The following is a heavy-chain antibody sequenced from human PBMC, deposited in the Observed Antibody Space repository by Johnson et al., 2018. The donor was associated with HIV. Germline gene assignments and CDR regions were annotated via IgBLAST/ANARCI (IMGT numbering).Heavy chain of an antibody. V-gene: IGHV3-7*01. J-gene: IGHJ3*02. CDR3: ARGKVGATREAFDI. Sequence: VQLVESGGGLIQPGGSLRLSCAASGFTVSANYMTWVRQAPGKGLEWVANIKQDGSEKYYVDSVKGRFTISRDNAKNSLYLQMNSLRAEDTAVYYCARGKVGATREAFDIWGQGTMVTVSS. D-gene: IGHD1-26*01. CDR1: GFTVSANY. CDR2: IKQDGSEK.